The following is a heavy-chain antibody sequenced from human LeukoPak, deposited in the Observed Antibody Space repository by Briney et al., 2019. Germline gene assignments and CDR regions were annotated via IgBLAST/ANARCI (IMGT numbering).Heavy chain of an antibody. CDR2: ISGSGGST. J-gene: IGHJ4*02. D-gene: IGHD3-22*01. CDR3: AKEGYDSSGYYEGVVDY. Sequence: GGSLRLSCAASGFTFSSYAMSWVRQAPGKGLEWVSAISGSGGSTYYADSVKGRFTVSRDNAKNSLYLQMNSLRAEDTAVYYCAKEGYDSSGYYEGVVDYWGQGTLVTVSS. V-gene: IGHV3-23*01. CDR1: GFTFSSYA.